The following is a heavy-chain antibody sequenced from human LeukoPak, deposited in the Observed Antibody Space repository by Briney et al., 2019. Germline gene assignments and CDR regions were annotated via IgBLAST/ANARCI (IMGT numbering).Heavy chain of an antibody. CDR3: ARSRRGIPDY. CDR2: INHSGST. CDR1: GGSFSGYY. V-gene: IGHV4-34*01. J-gene: IGHJ4*02. Sequence: PSETLSLTCAVYGGSFSGYYWSWIRQPPGKGLEWIGEINHSGSTNYNPSLKSRVAISVDTSKNQFSLKLSSVTAADTAVYYCARSRRGIPDYWGKGTLVTVSS. D-gene: IGHD1-14*01.